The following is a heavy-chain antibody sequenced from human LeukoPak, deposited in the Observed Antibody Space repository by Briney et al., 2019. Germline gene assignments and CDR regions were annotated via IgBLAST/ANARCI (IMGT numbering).Heavy chain of an antibody. J-gene: IGHJ6*02. Sequence: GASVKVSCKASGYTFTSYAMHWVRQAPGQRLEWMGWINAGNGNTKYSQKFQGRVTITRDTSASTAYMKLSSLRSEDTAVYYCARGIAAAGTYVAVAGNYGMDVWGQGTTVTVSS. V-gene: IGHV1-3*01. CDR2: INAGNGNT. CDR3: ARGIAAAGTYVAVAGNYGMDV. D-gene: IGHD6-13*01. CDR1: GYTFTSYA.